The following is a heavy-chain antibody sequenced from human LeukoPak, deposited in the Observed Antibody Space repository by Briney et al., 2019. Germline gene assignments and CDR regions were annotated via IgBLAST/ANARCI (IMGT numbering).Heavy chain of an antibody. CDR2: INPSRNT. Sequence: PLETLSLTCAVFGGSFSGYYWNWIRQPPGKGLEWIGRINPSRNTNYNPSLKSRVTISVDTSKKQFSLKLSSVTAADTAVYYCARRYDFWSGYPPPLDYWGQGTLVTVSS. J-gene: IGHJ4*02. D-gene: IGHD3-3*01. V-gene: IGHV4-34*01. CDR3: ARRYDFWSGYPPPLDY. CDR1: GGSFSGYY.